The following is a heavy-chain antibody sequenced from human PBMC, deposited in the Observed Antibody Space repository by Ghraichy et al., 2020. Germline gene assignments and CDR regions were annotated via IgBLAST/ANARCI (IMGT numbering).Heavy chain of an antibody. CDR1: GGSISSGGYS. V-gene: IGHV4-30-4*07. CDR2: IYYSGST. Sequence: SETLSLTCAVSGGSISSGGYSWSWIRQPPGKGLEWIGYIYYSGSTYYNPSLKSRVTISVDTSKHQFSLKLSSVTAADTAVSYCARAFTEYCSGGSCYSPMDWYFDLWGRGTLVTVSS. D-gene: IGHD2-15*01. J-gene: IGHJ2*01. CDR3: ARAFTEYCSGGSCYSPMDWYFDL.